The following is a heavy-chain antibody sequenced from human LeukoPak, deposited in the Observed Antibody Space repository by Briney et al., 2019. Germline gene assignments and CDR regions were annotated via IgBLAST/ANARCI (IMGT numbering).Heavy chain of an antibody. Sequence: SHTLSLTCTVSGGFISSYYWSWIRQPSGRGLECVVNISYSGRTNYNPSIKRRVTISVDTSKKLFSLKLRSVSAGDMPVYYCARRDRDYYDSSGRDAFDIWGQGTMVTVSS. CDR1: GGFISSYY. D-gene: IGHD3-22*01. CDR2: ISYSGRT. CDR3: ARRDRDYYDSSGRDAFDI. J-gene: IGHJ3*02. V-gene: IGHV4-59*07.